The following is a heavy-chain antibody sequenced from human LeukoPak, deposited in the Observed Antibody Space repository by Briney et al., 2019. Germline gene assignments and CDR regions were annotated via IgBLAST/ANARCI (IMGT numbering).Heavy chain of an antibody. J-gene: IGHJ5*02. V-gene: IGHV1-2*06. D-gene: IGHD3-22*01. CDR1: GYTFTGYY. CDR3: ARSPGYYDSGGGELNWFDP. Sequence: ASVKVSCKASGYTFTGYYMHWVRQAPGQGLEWMGRINPNSGGTNYAQKFQGRVTMTRDTSISTAYMELSRLRSDDTAVYYCARSPGYYDSGGGELNWFDPWGQGTLVTVSS. CDR2: INPNSGGT.